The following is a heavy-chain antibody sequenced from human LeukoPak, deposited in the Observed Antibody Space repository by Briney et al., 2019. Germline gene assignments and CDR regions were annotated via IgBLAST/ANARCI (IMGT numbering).Heavy chain of an antibody. D-gene: IGHD3-3*01. V-gene: IGHV4-34*01. CDR3: AAWRGVPLRTSKNWFDP. J-gene: IGHJ5*02. CDR2: INHSGST. CDR1: GGSFSGYY. Sequence: SETLSLTCAVYGGSFSGYYWSWIRQPPGKGLEWIGEINHSGSTNYNPSLKSRVAISVDTSKNQFSLKLSSVTAADTAVYYCAAWRGVPLRTSKNWFDPWGQGTLATVSS.